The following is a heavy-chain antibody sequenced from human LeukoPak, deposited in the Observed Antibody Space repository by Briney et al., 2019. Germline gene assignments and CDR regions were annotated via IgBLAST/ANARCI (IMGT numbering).Heavy chain of an antibody. CDR3: ARFTKMVTIPNYYYFFDY. V-gene: IGHV4-59*01. J-gene: IGHJ4*02. CDR1: GGSISSYY. D-gene: IGHD5-24*01. Sequence: SETLSLTCTVSGGSISSYYWSWIRQPPGKGLEWIGYIYHSRSTNYNPSLQSRVIISVDASKSLFSLKLSSVTAADTAVYYCARFTKMVTIPNYYYFFDYWGQGTLVTVSS. CDR2: IYHSRST.